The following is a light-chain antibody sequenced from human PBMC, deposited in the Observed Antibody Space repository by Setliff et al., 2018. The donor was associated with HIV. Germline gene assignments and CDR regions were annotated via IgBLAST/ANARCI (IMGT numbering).Light chain of an antibody. CDR3: SSYAITNTLP. CDR2: EVN. CDR1: SIDVGGYNY. V-gene: IGLV2-14*01. J-gene: IGLJ1*01. Sequence: QSVLTQPASVSGSPGQSITISCTGTSIDVGGYNYVSWYQQHPGKAPKLIISEVNNRPSGVSNRFSGSKSGNTASLTISGLQTEDEGDYYCSSYAITNTLPFGTGTKVTVL.